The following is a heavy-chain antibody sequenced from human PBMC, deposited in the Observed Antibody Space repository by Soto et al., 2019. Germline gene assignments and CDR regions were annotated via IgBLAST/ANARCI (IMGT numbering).Heavy chain of an antibody. CDR1: GFNFDDYG. CDR2: ISYYSGSI. V-gene: IGHV3-9*01. Sequence: EVQLVESGGGLVQPGRSLRLSCAASGFNFDDYGMHWVRQAPGKGLEWVSGISYYSGSIGYADSVKGRFTISRDNAKNSLYLQMNSLSAEDTALYYCAKSMGGTANCMDVWGQGTTVTVSS. D-gene: IGHD2-21*02. CDR3: AKSMGGTANCMDV. J-gene: IGHJ6*02.